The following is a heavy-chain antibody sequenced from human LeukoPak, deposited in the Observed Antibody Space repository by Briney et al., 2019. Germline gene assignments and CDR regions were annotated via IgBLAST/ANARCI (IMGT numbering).Heavy chain of an antibody. Sequence: GGSLRLSCAASGFTVRSNYMSWVRQAPGKGLEWVSVICSGGSTYYADSVKGRFTISRDNSKNTLYLQMNSLRAEDTAVYYCARDHYYDSVFGYYYYGMDVWGQGTTVTVSS. CDR3: ARDHYYDSVFGYYYYGMDV. V-gene: IGHV3-53*01. CDR2: ICSGGST. CDR1: GFTVRSNY. D-gene: IGHD3-22*01. J-gene: IGHJ6*02.